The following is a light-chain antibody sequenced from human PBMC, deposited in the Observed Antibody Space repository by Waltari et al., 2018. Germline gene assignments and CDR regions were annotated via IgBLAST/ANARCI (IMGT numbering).Light chain of an antibody. CDR1: QSISSSY. Sequence: ETVLTQSPATLSVPPGERATLSYRASQSISSSYFAWYQQKPGQAPRLLISGISTRATGIPARFSGSGSGTEFTLTISSLQSEDFAVYYCQQYDNWPLTFGGGTKVEIK. J-gene: IGKJ4*01. V-gene: IGKV3-15*01. CDR2: GIS. CDR3: QQYDNWPLT.